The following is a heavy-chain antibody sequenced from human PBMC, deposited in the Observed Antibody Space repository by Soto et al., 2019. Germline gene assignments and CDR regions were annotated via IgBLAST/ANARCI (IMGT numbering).Heavy chain of an antibody. Sequence: GSLRLSCAASGFTFSSYEMNWVRQAPGKGLEWVSYISSSGSTIYYADSVKGRFTISRDNAKNSLYLQMNSLRAEDTAVYYCARAGIAAAVTGLNYYYGMDVWGQGTTVTVSS. V-gene: IGHV3-48*03. CDR1: GFTFSSYE. D-gene: IGHD6-13*01. CDR3: ARAGIAAAVTGLNYYYGMDV. CDR2: ISSSGSTI. J-gene: IGHJ6*02.